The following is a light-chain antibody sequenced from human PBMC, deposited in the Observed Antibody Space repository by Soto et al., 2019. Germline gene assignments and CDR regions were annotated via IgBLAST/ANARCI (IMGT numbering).Light chain of an antibody. Sequence: DIVMTQSPLSLPVTPGEPASISCRSSQSLLHSNGYNYLDWYLQKPGQSPQLLIYLGSNRASGVPDRFSGSGSGTDFTLKFSRVEAEDVGVYYCMQALQTWTFGQGTKVEIK. J-gene: IGKJ1*01. CDR2: LGS. CDR1: QSLLHSNGYNY. CDR3: MQALQTWT. V-gene: IGKV2-28*01.